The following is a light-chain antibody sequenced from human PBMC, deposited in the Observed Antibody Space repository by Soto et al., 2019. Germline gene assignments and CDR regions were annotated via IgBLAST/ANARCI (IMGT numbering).Light chain of an antibody. Sequence: EIVLTQSPGTLSLSPGERATLSCRASHSVSSSYLAWYQHKPGQAPRLLIYGASSRATGIPDRFSGSGSGTDFTLTISRLEPEDFAVYYCQQYGSSPPYTFGPGTKVDIK. V-gene: IGKV3-20*01. CDR2: GAS. J-gene: IGKJ3*01. CDR3: QQYGSSPPYT. CDR1: HSVSSSY.